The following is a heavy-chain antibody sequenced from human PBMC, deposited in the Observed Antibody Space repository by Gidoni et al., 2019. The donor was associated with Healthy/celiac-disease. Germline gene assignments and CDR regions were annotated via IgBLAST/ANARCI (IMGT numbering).Heavy chain of an antibody. CDR3: ARHRGTVVVVAAHEFDY. V-gene: IGHV4-39*01. J-gene: IGHJ4*02. Sequence: QLQLQESGPGLVKPSETLSLTCTVSGGSISSSSYYWGWLRQHPGKGLEWIGRIYYSGSTYYTPSLKRRVTISVDTSKNQFSLKLSSVTAAETAVYYCARHRGTVVVVAAHEFDYWGQGTLVTVSS. CDR1: GGSISSSSYY. CDR2: IYYSGST. D-gene: IGHD2-15*01.